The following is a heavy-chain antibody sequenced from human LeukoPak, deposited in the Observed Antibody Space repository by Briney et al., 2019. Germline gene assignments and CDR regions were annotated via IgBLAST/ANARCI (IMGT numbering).Heavy chain of an antibody. J-gene: IGHJ4*02. Sequence: PGGSLRLSCAASGFTFRSYWMSWVRQAPGKGLEWVANIKQDGTEKYYVDSVKGRFTISRDNAKNSLYLQMNSLRAEDTAVYYCATGYSYGPYYFDYWGQGSLVTVSS. D-gene: IGHD5-18*01. CDR3: ATGYSYGPYYFDY. CDR1: GFTFRSYW. V-gene: IGHV3-7*01. CDR2: IKQDGTEK.